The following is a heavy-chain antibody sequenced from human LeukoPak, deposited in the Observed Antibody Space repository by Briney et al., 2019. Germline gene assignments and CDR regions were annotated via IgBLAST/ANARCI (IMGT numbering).Heavy chain of an antibody. J-gene: IGHJ5*02. CDR2: IYYSGST. CDR1: GGSISSSSYY. Sequence: KPSETLSLTCTVSGGSISSSSYYWGWIRQPPGKGLEWIGSIYYSGSTYYNPSLKSRVTISVDTSKNQFSLKLSSVTAADTAVYYCAREYYYGSGSYYRASLNWFDPWGQGTLVTVSS. V-gene: IGHV4-39*07. CDR3: AREYYYGSGSYYRASLNWFDP. D-gene: IGHD3-10*01.